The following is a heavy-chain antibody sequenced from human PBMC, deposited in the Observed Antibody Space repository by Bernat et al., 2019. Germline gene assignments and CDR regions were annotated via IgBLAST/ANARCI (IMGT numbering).Heavy chain of an antibody. CDR2: IGTAGDT. V-gene: IGHV3-13*04. CDR3: ARMMGTYGMDV. J-gene: IGHJ6*02. Sequence: LVESGGGLVQPGGSLRLSCAASGFTFSSYDMHWVRQATGKGLEWVSAIGTAGDTYYPGSVKGRFTISRENAKNSLYLQMNSLRAGDTAVYYCARMMGTYGMDVWGQGTTVTVSS. CDR1: GFTFSSYD. D-gene: IGHD1-1*01.